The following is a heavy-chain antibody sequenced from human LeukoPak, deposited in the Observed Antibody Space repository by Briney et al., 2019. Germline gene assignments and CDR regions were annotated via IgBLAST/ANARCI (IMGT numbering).Heavy chain of an antibody. CDR1: GYTFTSYG. V-gene: IGHV1-18*01. J-gene: IGHJ6*02. CDR3: ARVQVLELPYYYGMDV. D-gene: IGHD1-7*01. Sequence: ASVKVSCKASGYTFTSYGISWVRQAPGQGLEWMGWISAYNGNTNYAQKLQGRVTMTTDTSTSTAYMELRSLRSDDTAVYYCARVQVLELPYYYGMDVWGQGTTVTVSS. CDR2: ISAYNGNT.